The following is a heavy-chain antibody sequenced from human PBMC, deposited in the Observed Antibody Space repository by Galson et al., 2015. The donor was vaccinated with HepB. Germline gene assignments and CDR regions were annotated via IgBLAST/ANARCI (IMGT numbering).Heavy chain of an antibody. Sequence: SLRLSCAASGFTFSSYAMSWVRQAPGKGLEWVSTITYSGGSTYFADSVKGRFTISRDNSKNTMYLQMNSLRAEDTAVYYCAKALGYYGSGSYEDYWGQGTLVTVSS. J-gene: IGHJ4*02. V-gene: IGHV3-23*01. CDR2: ITYSGGST. CDR3: AKALGYYGSGSYEDY. D-gene: IGHD3-10*01. CDR1: GFTFSSYA.